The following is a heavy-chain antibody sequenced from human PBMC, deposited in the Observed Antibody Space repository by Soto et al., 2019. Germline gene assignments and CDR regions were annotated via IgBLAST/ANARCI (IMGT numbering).Heavy chain of an antibody. Sequence: EVQLVESGGGLVKPGGSLRLSCAASGFTFSSYSMNWVRQAPGKGLEWVSSISSSSSYIYYADSVKGRFTISRENAKNSLYLQMNSLRAEDTAVYYCACDGLPLLASGWLQPSYYCGMDVWGQGTTVTVSS. CDR2: ISSSSSYI. CDR1: GFTFSSYS. J-gene: IGHJ6*02. V-gene: IGHV3-21*01. D-gene: IGHD6-19*01. CDR3: ACDGLPLLASGWLQPSYYCGMDV.